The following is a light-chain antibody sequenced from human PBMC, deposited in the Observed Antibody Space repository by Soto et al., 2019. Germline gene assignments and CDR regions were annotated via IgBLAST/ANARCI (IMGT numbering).Light chain of an antibody. CDR1: SSDVGSYNF. J-gene: IGLJ3*02. CDR2: EVS. CDR3: TSYASSNSWL. Sequence: ALTQPASVSGSPGQSITISCTGTSSDVGSYNFVSWYQQHPGKAPKLVIYEVSNRPSEISDRFSGSKSGNTASLTISGLQAEDEGDYYCTSYASSNSWLFGGGTKVTVL. V-gene: IGLV2-14*03.